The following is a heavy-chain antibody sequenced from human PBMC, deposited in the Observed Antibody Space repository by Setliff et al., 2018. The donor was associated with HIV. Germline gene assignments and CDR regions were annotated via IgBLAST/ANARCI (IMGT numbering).Heavy chain of an antibody. D-gene: IGHD1-26*01. V-gene: IGHV3-48*03. CDR1: GFSFSTHD. CDR2: ITSDGSVK. CDR3: ARGGSMGAFDV. J-gene: IGHJ3*01. Sequence: GGSLRLSCAASGFSFSTHDMNWVRQAPGKGLEWISYITSDGSVKYYADSVKGRFTISRDNAGRSLYLQMNSLKVEDTAVYYCARGGSMGAFDVWGQGTMVTVSS.